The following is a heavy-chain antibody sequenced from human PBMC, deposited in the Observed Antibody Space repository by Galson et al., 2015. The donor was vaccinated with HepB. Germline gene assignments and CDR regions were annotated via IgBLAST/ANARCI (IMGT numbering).Heavy chain of an antibody. J-gene: IGHJ4*02. D-gene: IGHD6-25*01. CDR2: ISTSNGDT. CDR3: ARGSSGADY. CDR1: GYTFTSHG. V-gene: IGHV1-18*01. Sequence: SVKVSCKGSGYTFTSHGINWARQAPGQGLEWMGRISTSNGDTKYAQKLQGRVTMTTDTSTSTAYLELRSLQSDDTAVYYCARGSSGADYWGQGSLVTVSS.